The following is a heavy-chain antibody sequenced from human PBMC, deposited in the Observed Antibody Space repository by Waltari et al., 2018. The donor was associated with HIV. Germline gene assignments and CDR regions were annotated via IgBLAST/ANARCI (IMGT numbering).Heavy chain of an antibody. Sequence: QVQLQEAGPGLVKPSQTLSLTCTVSGRSISSGSYHWSWIRQPAGKGLEWIGRISTSGSTNYSPYLKSRVTISVDTFKNQFSLKLSSVTAADTAVYYCARDVTYYDSSGYFDYYGLDVWGQGTTLTVSS. V-gene: IGHV4-61*02. D-gene: IGHD3-22*01. J-gene: IGHJ6*02. CDR1: GRSISSGSYH. CDR3: ARDVTYYDSSGYFDYYGLDV. CDR2: ISTSGST.